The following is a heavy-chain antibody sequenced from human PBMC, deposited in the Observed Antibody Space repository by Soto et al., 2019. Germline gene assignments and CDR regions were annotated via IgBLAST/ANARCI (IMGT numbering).Heavy chain of an antibody. D-gene: IGHD6-13*01. Sequence: PGGSLRLSCAASGFTFSSYGMHWVCQAPGKGLEWVAVISYDGSNKYYADSVKGRFTISRDNSKNTLYLQMNSLRAEDTAVYYCAKDAGKYSSSWYQWFDPWGQGTLVTVSS. CDR3: AKDAGKYSSSWYQWFDP. CDR1: GFTFSSYG. J-gene: IGHJ5*02. CDR2: ISYDGSNK. V-gene: IGHV3-30*18.